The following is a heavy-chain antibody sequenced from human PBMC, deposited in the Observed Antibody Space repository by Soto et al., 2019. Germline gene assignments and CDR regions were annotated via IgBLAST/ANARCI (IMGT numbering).Heavy chain of an antibody. Sequence: ASVKVSCKASGGTFSSYAISWVRQAPGQGLEWMGGIIPIFGTANYAQKFQGRVTITADESTSTAYMELSSLRSEDTAVYYCARTDAAATYYYYGMDVWGQGTTVTVSS. CDR3: ARTDAAATYYYYGMDV. CDR2: IIPIFGTA. CDR1: GGTFSSYA. D-gene: IGHD6-13*01. J-gene: IGHJ6*02. V-gene: IGHV1-69*13.